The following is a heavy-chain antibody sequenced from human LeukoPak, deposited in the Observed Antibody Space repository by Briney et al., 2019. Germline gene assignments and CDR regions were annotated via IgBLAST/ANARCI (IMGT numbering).Heavy chain of an antibody. V-gene: IGHV4-59*01. J-gene: IGHJ4*02. CDR2: IYYRVTS. CDR1: GDSISTYY. Sequence: SETLSLTCTVSGDSISTYYWSWIRQPPGKGLEWIGYIYYRVTSDYNPSLKSRVTMSVDMSTRQTSLKLSSVTAADTAVYYCARAVGGDGSGSLWGPGTLVTVSS. CDR3: ARAVGGDGSGSL. D-gene: IGHD3-10*01.